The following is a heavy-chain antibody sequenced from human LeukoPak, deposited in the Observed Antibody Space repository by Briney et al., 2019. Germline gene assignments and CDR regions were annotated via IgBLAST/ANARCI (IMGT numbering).Heavy chain of an antibody. CDR3: AKNPYEYYCDY. D-gene: IGHD5-12*01. Sequence: GASASVSCKASGYTLTGYYMHWLRQAPGQGLEWMGWINPNSGDTNYAQKFQGRVPMTRDMSISTAYMELSRLTSDDTAVYYCAKNPYEYYCDYWGQGTLVTVSS. J-gene: IGHJ4*02. CDR1: GYTLTGYY. V-gene: IGHV1-2*02. CDR2: INPNSGDT.